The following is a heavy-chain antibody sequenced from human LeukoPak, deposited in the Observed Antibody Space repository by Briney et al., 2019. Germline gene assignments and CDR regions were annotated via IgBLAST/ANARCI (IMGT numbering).Heavy chain of an antibody. V-gene: IGHV4-59*12. Sequence: SETLSLTCTVSGGSISSYYWSWIRQPPGKGLEWIGYIYYSGSTNYNPSLKSRVTISVDTSKNQFSLKLSSVTAADTAVYYCASTSSSCFDYWGQGTLVTVSS. J-gene: IGHJ4*02. CDR1: GGSISSYY. CDR2: IYYSGST. CDR3: ASTSSSCFDY. D-gene: IGHD6-13*01.